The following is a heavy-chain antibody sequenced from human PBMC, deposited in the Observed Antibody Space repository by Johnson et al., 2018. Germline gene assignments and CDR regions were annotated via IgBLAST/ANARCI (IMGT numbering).Heavy chain of an antibody. CDR2: IGWDGAST. Sequence: EVQLVESGGAVVQPGGSLRLSCIASGFTFHDYSMHWVRQAPGKGLEWVSLIGWDGASTYYADSVKGRFPISRDNSKNSLYLQMNSLRSEDTALYYGAKDGPDCPGGNCFPGIHMDVWGTGTTVTVSS. CDR3: AKDGPDCPGGNCFPGIHMDV. V-gene: IGHV3-43*01. D-gene: IGHD2-8*02. CDR1: GFTFHDYS. J-gene: IGHJ6*03.